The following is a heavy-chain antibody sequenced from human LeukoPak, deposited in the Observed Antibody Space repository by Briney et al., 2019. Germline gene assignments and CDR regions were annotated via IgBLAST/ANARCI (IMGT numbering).Heavy chain of an antibody. D-gene: IGHD4-17*01. V-gene: IGHV3-30*04. J-gene: IGHJ6*02. CDR1: GFTFSFYA. CDR2: ISYDGSKK. CDR3: AKDRAVTTRYYYYGMDV. Sequence: GGSLRLSCAASGFTFSFYAIHWVRQAPGKGLEWVAVISYDGSKKYHADSVKGRFTISRDNSKSTLCLQMNSLRTEDTAVYYCAKDRAVTTRYYYYGMDVWGQGTTVTVS.